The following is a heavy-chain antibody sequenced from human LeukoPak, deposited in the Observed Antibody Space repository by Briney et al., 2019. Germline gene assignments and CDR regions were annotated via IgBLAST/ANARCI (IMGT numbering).Heavy chain of an antibody. J-gene: IGHJ3*02. V-gene: IGHV1-18*01. CDR1: GYTFTSYG. Sequence: GASVKVSCKAAGYTFTSYGINWVRQAPRQGLEGMGWISAYNGNTNYAQKLQGRVTMTTDTSTSTAYMELRSLRSDDTDVYYYARVGIAARDAVDAFDIWGQGTMVTVSS. CDR3: ARVGIAARDAVDAFDI. CDR2: ISAYNGNT. D-gene: IGHD6-13*01.